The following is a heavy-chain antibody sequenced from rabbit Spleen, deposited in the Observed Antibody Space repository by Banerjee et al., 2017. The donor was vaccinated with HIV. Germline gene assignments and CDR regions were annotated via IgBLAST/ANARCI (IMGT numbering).Heavy chain of an antibody. D-gene: IGHD4-2*01. J-gene: IGHJ4*01. CDR2: FDPVFGST. CDR1: GFDFSSYY. V-gene: IGHV1S7*01. Sequence: LEESGGGLVQPGGSLTLSCKASGFDFSSYYMSWVRQAPGKGLEWIGYFDPVFGSTYYASWVNGRFSISRENAQNTVFLQMTSLTAADTATYFCARDAAGREDFNLWGQGTLVTVS. CDR3: ARDAAGREDFNL.